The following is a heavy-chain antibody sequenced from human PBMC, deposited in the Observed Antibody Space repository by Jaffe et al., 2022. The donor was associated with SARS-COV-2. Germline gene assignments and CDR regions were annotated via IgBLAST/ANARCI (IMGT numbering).Heavy chain of an antibody. D-gene: IGHD5-18*01. Sequence: QVQLVESGGGVVQPGRSLRLSCAASGFTFSSYAMHWVRQAPGKGLEWVAVISYDGSNKYYADSVKGRFTISRDNSKNTLYLQMNSLRAEDTAVYYCAREGYSYGYGAFDIWGQGTMVTVSS. V-gene: IGHV3-30*04. CDR3: AREGYSYGYGAFDI. CDR1: GFTFSSYA. CDR2: ISYDGSNK. J-gene: IGHJ3*02.